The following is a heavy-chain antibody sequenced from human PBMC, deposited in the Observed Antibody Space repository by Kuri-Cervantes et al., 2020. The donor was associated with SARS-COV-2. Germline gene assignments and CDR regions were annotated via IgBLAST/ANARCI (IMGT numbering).Heavy chain of an antibody. CDR3: AKLLSSSSPWFQH. D-gene: IGHD6-13*01. J-gene: IGHJ1*01. CDR2: IRYNGSNK. Sequence: GESLKISCSASGFTFSSYGMRWVRQAPGKGLEWVAFIRYNGSNKYYADSVKGRFTISRDNSKNTLYLQMNSLRAEDTAVYYCAKLLSSSSPWFQHWGQGTLVTVSS. V-gene: IGHV3-30*02. CDR1: GFTFSSYG.